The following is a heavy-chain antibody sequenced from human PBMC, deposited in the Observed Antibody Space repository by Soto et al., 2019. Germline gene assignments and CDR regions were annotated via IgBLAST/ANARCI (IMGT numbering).Heavy chain of an antibody. V-gene: IGHV3-7*05. CDR2: IKQAGSEK. J-gene: IGHJ4*02. Sequence: EVQLVESGGGLVQPGGSLRLSCAASGFTFSSYWMSWVRQAPGKGLEWVANIKQAGSEKYYVDSVKGRFTISRDNAENFRYLLMNSLSAENTAVSYGAGDHTLFDFWGQRTLVTVAS. D-gene: IGHD3-16*01. CDR1: GFTFSSYW. CDR3: AGDHTLFDF.